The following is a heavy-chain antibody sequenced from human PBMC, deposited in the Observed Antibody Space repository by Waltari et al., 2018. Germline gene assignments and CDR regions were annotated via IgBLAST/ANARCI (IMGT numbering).Heavy chain of an antibody. CDR2: ISSSSSYI. V-gene: IGHV3-21*01. Sequence: EVQLVESGGGLVKPGGSLRLSCAASGFTFSSYSMNWVRQAPGKGLEWVSSISSSSSYIYYADSVKGRFTISRDNAKNSLYLQMNSLRAEDTAVYYCARGQIDYDFWSGGDDAFDIWGQGTMVTVSS. CDR1: GFTFSSYS. D-gene: IGHD3-3*01. CDR3: ARGQIDYDFWSGGDDAFDI. J-gene: IGHJ3*02.